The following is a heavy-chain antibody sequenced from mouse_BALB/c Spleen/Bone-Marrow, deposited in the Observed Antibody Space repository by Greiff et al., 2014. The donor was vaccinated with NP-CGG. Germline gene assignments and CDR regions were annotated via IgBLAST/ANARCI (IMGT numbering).Heavy chain of an antibody. CDR2: IWAGGST. J-gene: IGHJ1*01. V-gene: IGHV2-9*02. CDR3: ARVYLWYFDV. CDR1: GFSLTSYG. D-gene: IGHD2-3*01. Sequence: VKLVESGPGLVAPSQSLSITCTVSGFSLTSYGVHWVRQPPGKGLEWLGVIWAGGSTNYNSALMSRLGISKDNSKSQVFLKMNSLQTDDAAVCYCARVYLWYFDVWGAGTTVTVSS.